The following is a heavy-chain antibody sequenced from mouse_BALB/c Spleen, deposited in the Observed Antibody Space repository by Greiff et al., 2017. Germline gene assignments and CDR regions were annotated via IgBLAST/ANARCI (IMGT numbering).Heavy chain of an antibody. CDR2: ISSGGSYT. J-gene: IGHJ2*01. CDR3: ARHTDYGSLDY. V-gene: IGHV5-6*01. Sequence: EVKVVESGGDLVKPGGSLKLSCAASGFTFSSYGMSWVRQTPDKRLEWVATISSGGSYTYYPDSVKGRFTISRDNAKNTLYLQMSSLKSEDTAMYYCARHTDYGSLDYWGQGTTLTVSS. CDR1: GFTFSSYG. D-gene: IGHD1-1*01.